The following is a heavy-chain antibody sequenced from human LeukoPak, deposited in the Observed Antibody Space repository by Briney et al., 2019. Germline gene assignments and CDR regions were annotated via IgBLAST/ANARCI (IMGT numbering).Heavy chain of an antibody. CDR2: IYYSGST. CDR3: ASMFGEMLDY. J-gene: IGHJ4*02. D-gene: IGHD3-10*02. CDR1: GGSISSGGYS. Sequence: PSQTLSLTCAVSGGSISSGGYSWSWIRQPPGTGLEWIGYIYYSGSTYYNPSLKSRVTISVDTSKNQFSLKLSSVTAADTAVYYCASMFGEMLDYWGQGTLVTVSS. V-gene: IGHV4-30-4*07.